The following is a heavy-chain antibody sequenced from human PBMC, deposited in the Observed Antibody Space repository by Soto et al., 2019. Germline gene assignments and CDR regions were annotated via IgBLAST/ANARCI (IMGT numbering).Heavy chain of an antibody. CDR1: GGSFSGYY. Sequence: PSETLSLTCAVYGGSFSGYYWSWIRQPPGKGLEWIGEINHSGSTNYNPSLKSRVTISVDTSKNQFSLKLSSVTAADTAVYYCVRRRPYYYGSGSYYFDYWGQGTLVTVSS. CDR2: INHSGST. J-gene: IGHJ4*02. D-gene: IGHD3-10*01. V-gene: IGHV4-34*01. CDR3: VRRRPYYYGSGSYYFDY.